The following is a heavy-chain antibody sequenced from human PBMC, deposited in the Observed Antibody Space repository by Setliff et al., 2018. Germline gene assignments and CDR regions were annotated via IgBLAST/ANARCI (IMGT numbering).Heavy chain of an antibody. CDR1: GDSINSGTYY. V-gene: IGHV4-61*02. CDR2: IYTGGST. CDR3: ARGRGLEWLPESWFDP. Sequence: SETLSLTCSVSGDSINSGTYYWSWFRQSAGKGLEWIGRIYTGGSTNYNPSLKSRVTISLDTSKNHFSLTLTSVTAADTAVYYCARGRGLEWLPESWFDPWGQGTLVTVSA. D-gene: IGHD3-3*01. J-gene: IGHJ5*02.